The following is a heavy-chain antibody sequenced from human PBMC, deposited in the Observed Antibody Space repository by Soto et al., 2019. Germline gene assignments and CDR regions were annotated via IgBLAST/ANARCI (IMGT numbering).Heavy chain of an antibody. CDR1: GFRFSSYG. V-gene: IGHV3-23*04. J-gene: IGHJ4*02. CDR3: ATRHRTNPGELDY. D-gene: IGHD1-26*01. CDR2: ISGTGAST. Sequence: EVQLVESGGGLVQPGGSLRLSCEASGFRFSSYGMSWVRQVPGMGLEWVSSISGTGASTYYADSVKGRFTISRDNSKNTLHLQMISLRDEDTAIYYCATRHRTNPGELDYWGQGTLVTVSS.